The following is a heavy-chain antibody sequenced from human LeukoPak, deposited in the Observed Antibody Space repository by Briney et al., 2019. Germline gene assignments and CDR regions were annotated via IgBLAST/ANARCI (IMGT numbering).Heavy chain of an antibody. J-gene: IGHJ6*03. CDR1: GGSFTGYY. CDR2: GDHTGGT. Sequence: SETLSLTCAVYGGSFTGYYWSWIRQPPGKGLEWIGEGDHTGGTKYNPSLKSRVTISADSSKNQFSLKLSSVTAADTAVYYCARSKPLWPYYYYYYMDAWGKGTTVTVSS. D-gene: IGHD2-2*01. CDR3: ARSKPLWPYYYYYYMDA. V-gene: IGHV4-34*01.